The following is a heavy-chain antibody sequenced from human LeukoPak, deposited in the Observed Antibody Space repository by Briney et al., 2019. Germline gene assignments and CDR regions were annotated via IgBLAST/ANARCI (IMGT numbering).Heavy chain of an antibody. CDR3: AKGSYYGSNNGPQYYYYMDV. Sequence: QPGGSLRLSCAASGFTFSRHGMDWVRQAPGKGLEWVAFICSDESDNYYADSVQGRFTISTDNSENTLYLQMNSLRPEDTAVYYCAKGSYYGSNNGPQYYYYMDVWGKGTTVIVSS. D-gene: IGHD3-16*01. CDR2: ICSDESDN. CDR1: GFTFSRHG. J-gene: IGHJ6*03. V-gene: IGHV3-30*02.